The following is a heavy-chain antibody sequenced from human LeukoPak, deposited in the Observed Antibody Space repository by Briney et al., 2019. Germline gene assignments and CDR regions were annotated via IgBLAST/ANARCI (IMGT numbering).Heavy chain of an antibody. J-gene: IGHJ4*02. D-gene: IGHD3-9*01. V-gene: IGHV3-7*04. CDR1: GFTFSNHV. Sequence: RTGGSLRLSCAASGFTFSNHVMIWVRQAPGKGLEWVANIKQDGSEKYYVDSVKGRFTISRDNAKNSLYLQMNSLRAEDTAVYYCARVYDILTGYSLDYWGQGTLVTVSS. CDR3: ARVYDILTGYSLDY. CDR2: IKQDGSEK.